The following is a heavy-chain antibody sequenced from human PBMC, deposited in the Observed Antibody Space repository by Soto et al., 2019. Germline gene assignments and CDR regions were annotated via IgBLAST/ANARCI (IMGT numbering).Heavy chain of an antibody. D-gene: IGHD1-26*01. CDR3: AGVADEGGSYYD. CDR1: GFTFNTYA. J-gene: IGHJ4*02. CDR2: ISYDGVNK. Sequence: QVHLVESGGGVVQTGRSLRLSCAASGFTFNTYAMHWVRQAPGKGLEWVAVISYDGVNKYYAASVKCRFTISRDNSKNTLYLQMNSLKPEDTAVYYCAGVADEGGSYYDWCQGTLVTVSS. V-gene: IGHV3-30*01.